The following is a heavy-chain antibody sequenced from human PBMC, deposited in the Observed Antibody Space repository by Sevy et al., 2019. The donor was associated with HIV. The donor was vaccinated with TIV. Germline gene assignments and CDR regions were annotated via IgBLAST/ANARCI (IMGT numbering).Heavy chain of an antibody. Sequence: ASVKVSCKAFGYTFTNYYMHWVRQAPGQGLEWMGVINPSGGSTNYAQKFQGRLTMTRDTSTSTVYMELSSLRSEDTAVYYCGRVYHYDYSGPGYWGPGTLVTVSS. J-gene: IGHJ4*02. V-gene: IGHV1-46*01. CDR3: GRVYHYDYSGPGY. D-gene: IGHD3-22*01. CDR2: INPSGGST. CDR1: GYTFTNYY.